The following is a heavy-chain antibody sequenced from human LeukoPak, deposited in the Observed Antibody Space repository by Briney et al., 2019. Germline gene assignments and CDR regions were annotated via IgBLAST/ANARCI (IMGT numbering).Heavy chain of an antibody. V-gene: IGHV4-31*03. J-gene: IGHJ4*02. CDR1: GGSISSGGYY. CDR3: ARTRFLEWLSRGPPEYYFDY. CDR2: IYYSGST. D-gene: IGHD3-3*01. Sequence: SQTLSLTCTVSGGSISSGGYYWSWIRQHPGKGLEWIGYIYYSGSTYYNPSLKSRVTISVDTSKNQFSLKLSSVTAADTAVYYCARTRFLEWLSRGPPEYYFDYWGQGTLVTVSS.